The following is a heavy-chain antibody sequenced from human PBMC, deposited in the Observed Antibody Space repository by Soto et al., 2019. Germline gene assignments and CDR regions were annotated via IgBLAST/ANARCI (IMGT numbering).Heavy chain of an antibody. CDR3: ARDDRFSSPRVNYGMDV. CDR1: GYTFTNYG. Sequence: QVPLVQSGAEVKKPGASVTVSCKASGYTFTNYGISWVRQAPGQGLEWVGWISAYSGHTNYAQRLQGRVTVTTDASASTAYMELRNLRADDTAVYYCARDDRFSSPRVNYGMDVWGQGTTVTVSS. V-gene: IGHV1-18*01. J-gene: IGHJ6*02. D-gene: IGHD6-13*01. CDR2: ISAYSGHT.